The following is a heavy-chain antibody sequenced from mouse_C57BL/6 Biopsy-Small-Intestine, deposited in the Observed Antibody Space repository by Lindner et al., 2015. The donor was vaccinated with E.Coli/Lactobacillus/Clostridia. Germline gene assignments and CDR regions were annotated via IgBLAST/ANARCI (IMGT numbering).Heavy chain of an antibody. V-gene: IGHV1-14*01. CDR2: INPYSDGT. CDR3: ARGLRWYFDV. J-gene: IGHJ1*01. D-gene: IGHD1-1*01. Sequence: VQLQESGAELVKPGASVKISCKASGYSFTGYNINWMKQSHGKSLEWIGYINPYSDGTKYNENFKDKATLTSDKSSGTAYMELSSLTSEDSAVYSCARGLRWYFDVWGAGTTVTVSS. CDR1: GYSFTGYN.